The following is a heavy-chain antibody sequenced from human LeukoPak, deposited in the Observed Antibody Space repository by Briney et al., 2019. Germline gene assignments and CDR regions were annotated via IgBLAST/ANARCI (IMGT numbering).Heavy chain of an antibody. D-gene: IGHD1-1*01. CDR2: IRSNGDTT. CDR3: AKGQELDDGVFDS. V-gene: IGHV3-23*01. CDR1: GFTFSSLA. Sequence: GGSLRLSCTASGFTFSSLAMTWVRQAPRKGLEWVSPIRSNGDTTYNADSVKGRFTISRDNSKNTLYLELNTLRVEDTATFYCAKGQELDDGVFDSWGQGTMVTVSS. J-gene: IGHJ4*02.